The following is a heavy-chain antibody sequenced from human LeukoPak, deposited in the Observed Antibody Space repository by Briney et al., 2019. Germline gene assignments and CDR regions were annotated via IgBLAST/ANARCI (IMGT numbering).Heavy chain of an antibody. CDR1: GYTFTTYN. CDR2: MNPSTGNT. Sequence: ASVRVSCKASGYTFTTYNINWVPQATGQGLEWMGWMNPSTGNTGYAQRFQGRVTMTRNTSIGTAYMELSSLTSDDTAVYYCARGPALVRGVITASGGDYWGQGVLVTVSS. V-gene: IGHV1-8*01. J-gene: IGHJ4*02. CDR3: ARGPALVRGVITASGGDY. D-gene: IGHD3-10*01.